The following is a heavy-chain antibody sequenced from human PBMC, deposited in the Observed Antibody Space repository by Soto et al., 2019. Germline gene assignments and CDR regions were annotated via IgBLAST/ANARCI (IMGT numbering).Heavy chain of an antibody. CDR2: IDGSGRIM. J-gene: IGHJ3*02. V-gene: IGHV3-48*02. Sequence: EVQLVESGGGLVQPGGSLRLSCAASGFAFRSDSLSWVRQAPGKGREWVAYIDGSGRIMYYAGSVEGRFAISRDNAMRTLILQLNSARDEDTAIYYCTRDKLPGDDRDDVDIWGQGTVVTVSS. D-gene: IGHD7-27*01. CDR1: GFAFRSDS. CDR3: TRDKLPGDDRDDVDI.